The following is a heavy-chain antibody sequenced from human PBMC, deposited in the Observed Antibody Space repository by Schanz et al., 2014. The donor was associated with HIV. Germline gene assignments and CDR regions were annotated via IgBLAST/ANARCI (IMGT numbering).Heavy chain of an antibody. V-gene: IGHV3-9*01. CDR2: ISWNSGSI. Sequence: LLESGGGLVQPGGSLRLSCAASGFTFSTYGMHWVRQAPGKGLEWVSGISWNSGSIGYAESVKGRFTISRDNAKKSLYLQMNSLRGEDTALYYCAKDAARIYYDILTGPFDSWGQGTLVTVSS. CDR3: AKDAARIYYDILTGPFDS. D-gene: IGHD3-9*01. CDR1: GFTFSTYG. J-gene: IGHJ4*02.